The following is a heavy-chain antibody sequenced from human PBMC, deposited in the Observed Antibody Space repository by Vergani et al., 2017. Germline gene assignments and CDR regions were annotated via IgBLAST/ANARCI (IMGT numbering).Heavy chain of an antibody. J-gene: IGHJ4*01. D-gene: IGHD6-13*01. CDR2: INHSGST. CDR1: GGSFSGYY. CDR3: ARGLIAAAGTVDY. Sequence: QLQLQESGPGLVKPSETLSLTCAVYGGSFSGYYWSWSRQPPGKGLEWIGEINHSGSTNYNPSLKSRVTISVDTSKNQFSLKRSSVTAADTAVYYCARGLIAAAGTVDYWGHGTLVTVSS. V-gene: IGHV4-34*01.